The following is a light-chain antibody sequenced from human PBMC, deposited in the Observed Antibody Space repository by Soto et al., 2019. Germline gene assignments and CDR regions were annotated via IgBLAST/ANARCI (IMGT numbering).Light chain of an antibody. Sequence: EILMTQSPVTLSVSPGERDTLSCRASQSVSSKLAWYQQKPGQAPRLLIYGASTRATSIPSRFSGSGSGTEVTLTISSLQSEYVGVYYWRKYKNWPLVFGQGTKV. CDR3: RKYKNWPLV. CDR1: QSVSSK. CDR2: GAS. V-gene: IGKV3-15*01. J-gene: IGKJ1*01.